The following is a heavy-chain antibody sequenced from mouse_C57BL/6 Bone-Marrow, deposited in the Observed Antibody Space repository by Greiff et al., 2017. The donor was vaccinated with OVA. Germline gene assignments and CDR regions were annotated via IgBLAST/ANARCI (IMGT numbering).Heavy chain of an antibody. CDR1: GYTFTDYY. D-gene: IGHD4-1*01. CDR2: IYPGSGNT. Sequence: VQLQQSGAELVRPGASVKLSCKASGYTFTDYYINWVKQRPGQGLEWIARIYPGSGNTYYNEKFKGKATLTAETSSSTAYMQLSSLTSEDSAVYCGARGGLGGDYWGQGTTLTVSS. J-gene: IGHJ2*01. V-gene: IGHV1-76*01. CDR3: ARGGLGGDY.